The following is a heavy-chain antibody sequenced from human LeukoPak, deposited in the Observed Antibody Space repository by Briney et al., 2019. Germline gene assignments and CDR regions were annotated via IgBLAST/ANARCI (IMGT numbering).Heavy chain of an antibody. D-gene: IGHD5-12*01. CDR2: ISGSSGST. CDR1: GFTFSSYA. CDR3: AKDDVDIVATTTYYYYYYGMDV. Sequence: GGSLRLSCAASGFTFSSYAMSWVRQAPGKGLEWVSAISGSSGSTYYADSVKGRFTISRDNSKNTLYLQMNSLRAEDTAVYYCAKDDVDIVATTTYYYYYYGMDVWGQGTTVTVSS. J-gene: IGHJ6*02. V-gene: IGHV3-23*01.